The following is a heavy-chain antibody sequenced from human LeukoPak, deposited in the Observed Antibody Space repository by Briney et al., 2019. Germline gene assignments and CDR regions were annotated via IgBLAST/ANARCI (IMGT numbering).Heavy chain of an antibody. D-gene: IGHD2-15*01. CDR1: GGSISSGDYY. Sequence: SQTLSLTCTVSGGSISSGDYYWSWIRQPPGKGLEWIGYIYYSGSTYYNPSIKSRVTISVDTSKNQFSLKLSSVTAADTAVYYCARELGGIVVVVAAPGAFDIWGQGTMVTVSS. J-gene: IGHJ3*02. CDR2: IYYSGST. V-gene: IGHV4-30-4*01. CDR3: ARELGGIVVVVAAPGAFDI.